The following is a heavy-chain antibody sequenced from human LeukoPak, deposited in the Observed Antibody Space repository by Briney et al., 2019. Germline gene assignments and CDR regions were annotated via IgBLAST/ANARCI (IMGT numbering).Heavy chain of an antibody. CDR2: ISSSGSTI. Sequence: GPSLRLSCAASAFTFSDYYMSWIRQPPGKGLEWVSYISSSGSTIYYADSVKGRFAISRDNAKISLYLQMNSLRAEDTAVYYCARGSLGGYSSYWGQGTLVTVSS. V-gene: IGHV3-11*04. CDR1: AFTFSDYY. J-gene: IGHJ4*02. CDR3: ARGSLGGYSSY. D-gene: IGHD5-18*01.